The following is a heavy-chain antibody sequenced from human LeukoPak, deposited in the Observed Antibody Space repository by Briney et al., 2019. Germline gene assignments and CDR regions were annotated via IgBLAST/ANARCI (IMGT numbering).Heavy chain of an antibody. J-gene: IGHJ4*02. V-gene: IGHV4-61*02. D-gene: IGHD6-19*01. Sequence: PSETLSLTCTVSGGSISSGSYYWSWIRQPAGKGLEWIGRIYTSGSTNYNPSLKSRITISVNTSKNQFSLKLSSVTAADTAVYYCARDSSQDGVYSNGWYGFDYWGQGTLVTVSS. CDR3: ARDSSQDGVYSNGWYGFDY. CDR1: GGSISSGSYY. CDR2: IYTSGST.